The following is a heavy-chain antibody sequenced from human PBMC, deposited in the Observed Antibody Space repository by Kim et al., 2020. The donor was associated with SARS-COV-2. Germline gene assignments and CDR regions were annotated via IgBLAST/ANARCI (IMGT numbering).Heavy chain of an antibody. CDR1: GYTFTDYW. V-gene: IGHV5-51*01. J-gene: IGHJ4*02. CDR2: IFPRDSST. D-gene: IGHD2-15*01. CDR3: ARHSLDCNGGSCYSHFLDY. Sequence: GESLKISCNVFGYTFTDYWIAWVRQIPGKGLEWMGIIFPRDSSTNYSPSFEGQFTMSADKSITTAYLQWSSLKVSDTATYYCARHSLDCNGGSCYSHFLDYWGQGTQVSVSS.